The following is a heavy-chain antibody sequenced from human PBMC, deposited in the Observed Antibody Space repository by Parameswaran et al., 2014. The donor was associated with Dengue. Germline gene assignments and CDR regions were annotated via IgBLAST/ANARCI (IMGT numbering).Heavy chain of an antibody. J-gene: IGHJ6*02. CDR3: ARAACSGGSCYSTFYYYYGMDV. Sequence: SWVRQAPGQGLMDGRITPILGIANYAQKFQGRVTITADKSMSTAYMELSSLRSEDTAVYYCARAACSGGSCYSTFYYYYGMDVWGQGTTVTVSS. CDR2: TPILGIA. V-gene: IGHV1-69*04. D-gene: IGHD2-15*01.